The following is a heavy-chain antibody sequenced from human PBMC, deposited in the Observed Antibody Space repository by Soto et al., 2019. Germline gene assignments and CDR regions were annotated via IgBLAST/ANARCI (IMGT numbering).Heavy chain of an antibody. V-gene: IGHV1-69*06. Sequence: ASVKVSCKASGGTFSSSDISWVRQAPGQGLEWMGGIIPIFDTSNYAQKFQHRLTITADKSTSAVFMELSSLRSEDTAVYYCASQKLWFGELLDNYHYYFGLDVWGQGTTVTVSS. CDR2: IIPIFDTS. CDR3: ASQKLWFGELLDNYHYYFGLDV. CDR1: GGTFSSSD. J-gene: IGHJ6*02. D-gene: IGHD3-10*01.